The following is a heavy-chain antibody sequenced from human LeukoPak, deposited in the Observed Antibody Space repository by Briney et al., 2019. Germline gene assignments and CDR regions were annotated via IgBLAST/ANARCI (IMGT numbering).Heavy chain of an antibody. D-gene: IGHD4-17*01. J-gene: IGHJ4*02. CDR3: AKDVYGDYASPPGY. Sequence: PGGSLRLSCAASGFTFDDYAMHWVRQAPGKGLEWVSLISGGGGSTYYADSVKGRFTISRDNIKNSLYLQMNSLRTEDTALYYCAKDVYGDYASPPGYWGQGTLVTVSS. CDR1: GFTFDDYA. CDR2: ISGGGGST. V-gene: IGHV3-43*02.